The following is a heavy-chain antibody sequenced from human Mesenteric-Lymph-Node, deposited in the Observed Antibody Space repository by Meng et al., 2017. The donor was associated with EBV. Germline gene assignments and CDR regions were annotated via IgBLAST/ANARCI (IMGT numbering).Heavy chain of an antibody. J-gene: IGHJ5*02. CDR1: GGSISSSSYY. Sequence: HLQRRGRGQVLAKPSETLSLTCTVSGGSISSSSYYWGWIRQPPGKGLEWIGSIYYSGSTYYNPSLKSRVTISVDTSKNQFSLKLSSVTAADTAVYYCARGGLDGSGRTWFDPWGQGTLVTVSS. CDR2: IYYSGST. D-gene: IGHD3-10*01. CDR3: ARGGLDGSGRTWFDP. V-gene: IGHV4-39*07.